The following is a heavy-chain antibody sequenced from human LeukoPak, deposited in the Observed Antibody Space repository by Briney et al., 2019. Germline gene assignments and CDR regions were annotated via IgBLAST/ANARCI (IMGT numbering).Heavy chain of an antibody. CDR1: SGSISSSRYY. D-gene: IGHD3-10*01. Sequence: PSETLSLTCTVSSGSISSSRYYWGWIRQPPGKGLEWIGTIYHSGSTYYNPSLKSRVTISVDTSKNQFSLKLSSVTAADTAVYYCASGVYGSGSYIDYWGQGTLVTVSS. J-gene: IGHJ4*02. CDR2: IYHSGST. CDR3: ASGVYGSGSYIDY. V-gene: IGHV4-39*07.